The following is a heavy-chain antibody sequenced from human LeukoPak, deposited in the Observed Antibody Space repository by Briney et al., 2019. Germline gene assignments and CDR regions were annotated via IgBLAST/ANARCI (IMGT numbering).Heavy chain of an antibody. CDR3: ARDRGWPSYYDSSGYYTPFDY. CDR2: ISPYNSNT. V-gene: IGHV1-18*01. D-gene: IGHD3-22*01. Sequence: GASVKVSCKASGYTFTSYGISWVRQAPGQGLEWMGWISPYNSNTNYAQKLQGRVTMTTDTSTSTAYMELRSLRSDDTAVYYCARDRGWPSYYDSSGYYTPFDYWGQGTLVTVSS. J-gene: IGHJ4*02. CDR1: GYTFTSYG.